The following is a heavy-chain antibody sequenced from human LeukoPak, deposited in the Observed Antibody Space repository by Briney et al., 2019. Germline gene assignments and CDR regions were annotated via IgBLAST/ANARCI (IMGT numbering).Heavy chain of an antibody. J-gene: IGHJ4*02. D-gene: IGHD5-18*01. Sequence: GRSLRLSCAASGFTFSSYAMHWVRQAPGKGLEWVAVISYDGSNKYYADSVKGRFTISRDDSKNTLYLQMNSLRTEDTAVYYCARDGYDLDTPMVSTIFDCWGQGTLVTVSS. CDR3: ARDGYDLDTPMVSTIFDC. CDR2: ISYDGSNK. CDR1: GFTFSSYA. V-gene: IGHV3-30-3*01.